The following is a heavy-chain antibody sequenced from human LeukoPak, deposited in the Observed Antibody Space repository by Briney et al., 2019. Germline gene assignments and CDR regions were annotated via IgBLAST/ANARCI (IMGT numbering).Heavy chain of an antibody. D-gene: IGHD3-22*01. CDR2: INPNSGGT. CDR1: GYTFTGYY. J-gene: IGHJ3*02. CDR3: AREPHYYDSSGYYNAFDI. V-gene: IGHV1-2*02. Sequence: ASVKVSCKASGYTFTGYYMHWVRQAPGQGLEWMGWINPNSGGTNYAQKFQGRVTMTRDTSISTAYMELSRLRSDDTAVYYCAREPHYYDSSGYYNAFDIWGQGTMVTVSS.